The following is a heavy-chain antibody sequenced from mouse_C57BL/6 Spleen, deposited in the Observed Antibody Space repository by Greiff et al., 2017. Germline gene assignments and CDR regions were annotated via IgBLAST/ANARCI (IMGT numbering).Heavy chain of an antibody. CDR2: IDPETGGT. CDR3: TGGGSLYAMDY. CDR1: GYTFTDYE. Sequence: QVQLQQSGAELVRPGASVTLSCKASGYTFTDYEMHWVKQTPVHGLEWIGAIDPETGGTAYNQKFKGKAILTADKSSSTAYMELRSLTSEDSAVYYCTGGGSLYAMDYWGQGTSVTVSS. V-gene: IGHV1-15*01. D-gene: IGHD1-1*01. J-gene: IGHJ4*01.